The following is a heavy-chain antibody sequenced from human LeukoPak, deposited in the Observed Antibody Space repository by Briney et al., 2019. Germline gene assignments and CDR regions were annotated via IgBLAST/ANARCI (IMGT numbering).Heavy chain of an antibody. CDR3: TRDWAVRNDCNWDYFDY. CDR1: GLSFGDYA. J-gene: IGHJ4*02. V-gene: IGHV3-49*04. Sequence: GGXXRLSCTASGLSFGDYALSWVRQAPGKGLEWVGFIRSKAYGGTTEYAACVKGRFTISRDDSKSIAYLQMNSLKTEDTAVYYCTRDWAVRNDCNWDYFDYWGQGTLVTVSS. CDR2: IRSKAYGGTT. D-gene: IGHD2-21*02.